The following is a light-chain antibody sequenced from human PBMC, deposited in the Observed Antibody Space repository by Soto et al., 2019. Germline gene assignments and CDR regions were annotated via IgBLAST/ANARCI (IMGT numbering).Light chain of an antibody. J-gene: IGKJ1*01. CDR1: QSVGSDY. CDR3: QQYGSSPWT. CDR2: GAS. Sequence: EIVLTQSPGTLSLSPGERATLSCRASQSVGSDYVAWYRQKPGQAPRLLIDGASTRATGIPNRFIGSGSGTDFTLTISRLEPEDFAMYYCQQYGSSPWTFGQGTKVDVK. V-gene: IGKV3-20*01.